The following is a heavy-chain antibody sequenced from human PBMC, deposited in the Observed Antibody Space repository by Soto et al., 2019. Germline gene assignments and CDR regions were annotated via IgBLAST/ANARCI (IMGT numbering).Heavy chain of an antibody. CDR3: AREVADDDFWSGYYYSYYYGMDV. D-gene: IGHD3-3*01. Sequence: ASVKVCCKAIGYSFTSHYMHWVRQAPGQGLEWMGTIFPGGVNIAYAQKFKGRVTMTKDTSTSTVYMELNSLTSDDTAVYYCAREVADDDFWSGYYYSYYYGMDVWG. CDR1: GYSFTSHY. CDR2: IFPGGVNI. J-gene: IGHJ6*02. V-gene: IGHV1-46*01.